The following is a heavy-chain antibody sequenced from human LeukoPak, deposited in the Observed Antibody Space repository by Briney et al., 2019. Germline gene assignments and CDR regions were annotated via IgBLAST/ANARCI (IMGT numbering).Heavy chain of an antibody. J-gene: IGHJ4*02. CDR3: IRGYGSGSYHNPLFDY. Sequence: GASVKVSCKASGYTFTSFHMHWVRQAPGQGLEWMGIINPSGGSTSYAQKFQGRVAMTRDMSTSTVYMELSSLRSEDTAVYYCIRGYGSGSYHNPLFDYWGQGTLVTVSS. V-gene: IGHV1-46*01. D-gene: IGHD3-10*01. CDR1: GYTFTSFH. CDR2: INPSGGST.